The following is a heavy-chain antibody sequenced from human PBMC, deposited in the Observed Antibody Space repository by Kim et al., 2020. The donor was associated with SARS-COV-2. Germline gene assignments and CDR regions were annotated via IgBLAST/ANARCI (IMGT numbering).Heavy chain of an antibody. Sequence: NPSPKSRVTISVDTSKTQFSLKLSSVTAADTAVYYCATARRVYYYYGMDVWGQGTTVTVSS. CDR3: ATARRVYYYYGMDV. V-gene: IGHV4-31*02. D-gene: IGHD6-6*01. J-gene: IGHJ6*02.